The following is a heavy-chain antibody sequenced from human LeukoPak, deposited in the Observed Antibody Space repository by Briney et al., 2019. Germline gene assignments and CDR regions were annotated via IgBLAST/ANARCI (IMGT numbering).Heavy chain of an antibody. CDR3: TRDSYSGYDRSLGY. CDR1: GYTFTIYY. D-gene: IGHD5-12*01. V-gene: IGHV1-46*03. J-gene: IGHJ4*02. CDR2: INPSGGGT. Sequence: ASVKVSCKASGYTFTIYYIHWVRQAPGQGLEWMGIINPSGGGTSYAQKFQGRVTMTRDTSTSTVYMELSSLRSEDTAMYYCTRDSYSGYDRSLGYWGQGTLVTVSS.